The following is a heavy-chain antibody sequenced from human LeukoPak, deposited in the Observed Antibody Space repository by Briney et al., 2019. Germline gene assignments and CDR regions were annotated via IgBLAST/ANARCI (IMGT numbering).Heavy chain of an antibody. CDR1: GFTFSSYS. V-gene: IGHV3-21*01. Sequence: PGGSLRLSCAASGFTFSSYSMNWVRQAPGKGLEWVSSISSSSSYIYYADSVKGRFTISRDNAKNSLYLQMNSLRAEDTAVYYCARDFSGSYIYWFDPWGQGTLVTVSS. D-gene: IGHD1-26*01. J-gene: IGHJ5*02. CDR3: ARDFSGSYIYWFDP. CDR2: ISSSSSYI.